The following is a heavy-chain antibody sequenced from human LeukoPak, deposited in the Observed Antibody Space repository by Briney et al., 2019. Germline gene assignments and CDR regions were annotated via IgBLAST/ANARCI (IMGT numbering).Heavy chain of an antibody. J-gene: IGHJ5*02. D-gene: IGHD6-13*01. CDR1: GGSISSSNW. CDR3: ARDLDLSSSWYWFDP. V-gene: IGHV4-4*02. CDR2: IYHSGST. Sequence: PSETLSLTCAVSGGSISSSNWWSWVRQPPGKGLEWIGEIYHSGSTNYNPSLKSRVTISVDKSKNQFSLKLSSVTAADTAVYYCARDLDLSSSWYWFDPWGQGTLVTVSS.